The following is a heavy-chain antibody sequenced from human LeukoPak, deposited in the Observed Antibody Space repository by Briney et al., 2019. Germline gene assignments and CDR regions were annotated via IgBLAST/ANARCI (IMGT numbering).Heavy chain of an antibody. Sequence: GASVKVSCKASGGTFSSYAISWVRQAPGQGLEWMGGIIPIFGTANYAQKFQGRVTITADESTSTAYMELSSLRSEDTAVYYCARGQGQQLLDPSDYWGQGTLVTVSS. D-gene: IGHD6-13*01. J-gene: IGHJ4*02. V-gene: IGHV1-69*01. CDR3: ARGQGQQLLDPSDY. CDR2: IIPIFGTA. CDR1: GGTFSSYA.